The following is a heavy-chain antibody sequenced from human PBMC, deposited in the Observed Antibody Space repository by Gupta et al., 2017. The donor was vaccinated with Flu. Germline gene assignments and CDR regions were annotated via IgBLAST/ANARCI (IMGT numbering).Heavy chain of an antibody. Sequence: EVQLVESGGGLVQPGGSLRLSCAASGFTSSSYEMNWVRQAPGKGLEWVSYISSSGSTIYYADSVKGRFTISRDNAKNSLYLQMNSLRAEDTAVYYCARKYRDGYNYAWGQGTLVTVSS. D-gene: IGHD5-24*01. J-gene: IGHJ5*02. CDR3: ARKYRDGYNYA. CDR2: ISSSGSTI. V-gene: IGHV3-48*03. CDR1: GFTSSSYE.